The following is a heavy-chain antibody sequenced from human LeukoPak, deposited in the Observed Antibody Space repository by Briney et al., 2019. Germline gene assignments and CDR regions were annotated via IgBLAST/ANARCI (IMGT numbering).Heavy chain of an antibody. CDR3: ARASWYSSGWYEDSPFDY. V-gene: IGHV3-20*04. Sequence: GGSLRLSRAASGFTFDDYGMSWVRQAPGKGLEWVSGINWNGGSTGYADSVKGRFTISRDNAKNSLYLQMNSLRAEDTAVYYCARASWYSSGWYEDSPFDYWGQGTLVTVSS. CDR2: INWNGGST. J-gene: IGHJ4*02. CDR1: GFTFDDYG. D-gene: IGHD6-19*01.